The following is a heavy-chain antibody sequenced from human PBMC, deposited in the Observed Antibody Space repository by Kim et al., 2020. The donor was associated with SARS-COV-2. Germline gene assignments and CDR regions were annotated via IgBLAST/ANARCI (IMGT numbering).Heavy chain of an antibody. V-gene: IGHV3-13*01. CDR3: VMHRTGGWYGDFDY. CDR2: IGTIADT. CDR1: GFTFSRAD. Sequence: GGSLRLSCEASGFTFSRADMHWVRQGAGRGLEWVSAIGTIADTFYEDSVKGRFTISRDNARNSVYLQMNNLRAGDTAVYYCVMHRTGGWYGDFDYWGQGTMVTVSS. J-gene: IGHJ4*02. D-gene: IGHD6-19*01.